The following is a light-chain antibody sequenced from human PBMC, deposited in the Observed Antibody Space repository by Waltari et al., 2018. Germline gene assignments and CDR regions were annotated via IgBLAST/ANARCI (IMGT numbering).Light chain of an antibody. CDR3: QQRSVWPPIT. Sequence: EVVLIQSPDTLSLSPGERATLSCRASQSISIYLAWYHQKPGQAPRLLIYEASQRAPGIPGRFTGSGSGTDFTLTITGLEPEDSADYYCQQRSVWPPITFGGGTRVEIK. V-gene: IGKV3-11*01. CDR1: QSISIY. J-gene: IGKJ4*01. CDR2: EAS.